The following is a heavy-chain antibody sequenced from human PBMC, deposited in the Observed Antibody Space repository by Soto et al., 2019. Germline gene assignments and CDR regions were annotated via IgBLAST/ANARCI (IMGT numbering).Heavy chain of an antibody. CDR1: GFTFSSYA. V-gene: IGHV3-23*01. Sequence: EVQLLESGGGLVQPGGSLRLSCAASGFTFSSYAMSWVRQAPGKGLEWVSAISGSGGSTYYADSVKGRFTISRDNSKNTLYLQMNSLRAEDTAVYYCAPKDPDIVATIGSFDYWGQGTLVTVSS. J-gene: IGHJ4*02. CDR2: ISGSGGST. D-gene: IGHD5-12*01. CDR3: APKDPDIVATIGSFDY.